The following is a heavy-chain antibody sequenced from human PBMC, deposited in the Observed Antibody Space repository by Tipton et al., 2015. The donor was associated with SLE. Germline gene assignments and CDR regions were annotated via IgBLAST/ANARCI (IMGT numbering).Heavy chain of an antibody. J-gene: IGHJ4*02. CDR2: IRSSSSTM. D-gene: IGHD6-13*01. V-gene: IGHV3-48*01. CDR1: GFTFSSYS. Sequence: SGFTFSSYSMNWVRQAPGKGLEWVSYIRSSSSTMYYADSVKGRFTISRDNAKNSLYLQMNSLRAEDTAVYYCARKSIAAVGDYWGQGTLVTVSS. CDR3: ARKSIAAVGDY.